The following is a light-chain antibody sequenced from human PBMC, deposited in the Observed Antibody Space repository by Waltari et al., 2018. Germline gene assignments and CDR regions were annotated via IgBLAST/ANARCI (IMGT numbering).Light chain of an antibody. J-gene: IGLJ3*02. CDR3: APWDDSLNGIL. CDR2: GND. V-gene: IGLV1-44*01. CDR1: NSNLGSNT. Sequence: QSVLTQPPSASGTPGQRVTIACSGSNSNLGSNTVNWYQQLPGTAPKLLIYGNDQRPSGVPDRFSGSKSGTSASLAISGLQSEDEAVYYCAPWDDSLNGILFGGGTKLAVL.